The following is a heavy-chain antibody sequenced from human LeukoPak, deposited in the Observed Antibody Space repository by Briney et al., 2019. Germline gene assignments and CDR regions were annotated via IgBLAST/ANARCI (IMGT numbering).Heavy chain of an antibody. V-gene: IGHV3-74*01. D-gene: IGHD1-26*01. CDR1: GFTFSRYW. J-gene: IGHJ3*02. CDR2: IDSDGGST. Sequence: GGSLRLSCAASGFTFSRYWTHWVRQAPGKGLVWVSRIDSDGGSTSYADSVKGRFTISRDNAKNTLYLQMNSLRAEDTAVYYCASYGSYYDSRYVFDIWGQGTMVTVSS. CDR3: ASYGSYYDSRYVFDI.